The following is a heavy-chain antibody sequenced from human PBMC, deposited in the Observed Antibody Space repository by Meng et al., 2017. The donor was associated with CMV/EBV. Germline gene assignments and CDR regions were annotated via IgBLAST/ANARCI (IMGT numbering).Heavy chain of an antibody. V-gene: IGHV3-53*01. D-gene: IGHD2-2*01. CDR2: IYSGGST. Sequence: GGSLRLSCAASGFTFSSYWMSWVRQAPGKGLEWVSVIYSGGSTYYADSVKGRFTISRDNSKNTLYLQMNSLRAEDTAVYYCASGGVVVPDYWGQGTLVTVSS. CDR1: GFTFSSYW. CDR3: ASGGVVVPDY. J-gene: IGHJ4*02.